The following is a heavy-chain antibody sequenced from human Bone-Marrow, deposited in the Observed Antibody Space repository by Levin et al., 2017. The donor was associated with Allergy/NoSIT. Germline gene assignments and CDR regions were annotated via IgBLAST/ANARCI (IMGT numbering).Heavy chain of an antibody. CDR3: TRSSVWFGEMFQY. J-gene: IGHJ1*01. CDR1: GYTFTIYA. D-gene: IGHD3-10*01. V-gene: IGHV1-3*01. CDR2: INAGKGNT. Sequence: GASVKVSCKASGYTFTIYALHWVRQAPGQGLEWMGWINAGKGNTKYSQKFQDRVTISRDTSASTAYMELSGLRSEDTAVYYCTRSSVWFGEMFQYWGQGTMVTVSS.